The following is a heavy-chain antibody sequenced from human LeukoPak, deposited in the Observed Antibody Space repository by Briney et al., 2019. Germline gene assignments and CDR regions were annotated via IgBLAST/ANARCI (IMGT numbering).Heavy chain of an antibody. D-gene: IGHD4-17*01. CDR3: AREREGPYGYLDY. CDR1: GGSFSGYY. J-gene: IGHJ4*02. Sequence: PSETLSLTCAVYGGSFSGYYWSWIRQPAGKGLEWIGRIYTSGSIDYNPSLKSRLTISVDTSNNQFSLTLSSVTAADTAVYYCAREREGPYGYLDYWGQGTLVTVSS. V-gene: IGHV4-4*07. CDR2: IYTSGSI.